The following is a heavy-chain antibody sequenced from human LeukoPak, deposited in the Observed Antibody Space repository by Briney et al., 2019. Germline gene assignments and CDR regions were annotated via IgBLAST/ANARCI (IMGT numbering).Heavy chain of an antibody. CDR3: ARGGKSYSSGGSCYPRNSDFDY. CDR1: GFTFSDYY. Sequence: GSLRLCCAASGFTFSDYYMSWIRQPPGKGLEWIGEINHSGSTNYNPSLKSRVTISVDTSKNQFSLKLSSVTAADTAVYYCARGGKSYSSGGSCYPRNSDFDYWGQGTLVTVSS. CDR2: INHSGST. D-gene: IGHD2-15*01. J-gene: IGHJ4*02. V-gene: IGHV4-34*01.